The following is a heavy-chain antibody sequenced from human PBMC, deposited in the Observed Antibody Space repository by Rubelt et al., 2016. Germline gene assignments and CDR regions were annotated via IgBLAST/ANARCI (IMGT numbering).Heavy chain of an antibody. V-gene: IGHV4-59*08. CDR3: ARHASGANSYYDY. Sequence: QLQLQESGPGLVKPSETLSLTCTVSGGSISSYDWSWIRQPPGKGLEWIGEINHSGSTNYNPSLKSRVTISVDTSKNQFSLKLCSVTAADTAVYYCARHASGANSYYDYWGQGTLVTVSS. CDR1: GGSISSYD. J-gene: IGHJ4*02. D-gene: IGHD4-11*01. CDR2: INHSGST.